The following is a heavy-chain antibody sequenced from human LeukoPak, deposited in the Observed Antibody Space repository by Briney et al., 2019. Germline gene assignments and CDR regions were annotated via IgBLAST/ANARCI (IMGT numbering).Heavy chain of an antibody. CDR3: AKGLSSGWNLKGSDY. CDR1: GFTFGDYG. V-gene: IGHV3-49*04. Sequence: GGSLRLSCTASGFTFGDYGMSWVRQAPGKGLEWVGFIRRTVYGATAEYAASVKDRFTISRDDSKSIAYLQMNSLRAEDTAVYYCAKGLSSGWNLKGSDYWGQGTLVTVSS. D-gene: IGHD6-19*01. CDR2: IRRTVYGATA. J-gene: IGHJ4*02.